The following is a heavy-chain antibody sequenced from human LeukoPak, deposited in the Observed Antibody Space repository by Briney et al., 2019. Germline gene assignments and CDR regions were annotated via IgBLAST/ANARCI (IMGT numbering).Heavy chain of an antibody. J-gene: IGHJ4*02. CDR1: GFTFSSYS. V-gene: IGHV3-21*01. CDR2: ISSSSSYI. D-gene: IGHD6-13*01. CDR3: ARDGYSSSWYGY. Sequence: PGGSLRLSCAASGFTFSSYSMNWVRQAPGKGLEWVSSISSSSSYIYHADSVKGRFTISRDNAKNSLYLQMNSLRAEDTAVYYCARDGYSSSWYGYWGQGTLVTVSS.